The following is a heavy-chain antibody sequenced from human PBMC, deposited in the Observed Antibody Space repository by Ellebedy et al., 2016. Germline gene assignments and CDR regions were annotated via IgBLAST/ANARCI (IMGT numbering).Heavy chain of an antibody. Sequence: GGSLRLXCAASGFTFTTYVLNWVRQAPGKGLEWVSSISSSSSYIYYADSVKGRFTISRDNAKNSLYLQMNSLRAEDTAVYYCARDKYGDYVYDYWGQGTLVTVSS. V-gene: IGHV3-21*01. CDR2: ISSSSSYI. D-gene: IGHD4-17*01. CDR1: GFTFTTYV. J-gene: IGHJ4*02. CDR3: ARDKYGDYVYDY.